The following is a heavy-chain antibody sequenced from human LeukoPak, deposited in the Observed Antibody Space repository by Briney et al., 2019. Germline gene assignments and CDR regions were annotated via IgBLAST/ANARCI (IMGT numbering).Heavy chain of an antibody. CDR3: ARDELLNRNWFDP. V-gene: IGHV3-20*04. Sequence: GGSLRLSCRGSGFEFDDYGVTWVRQAPGKGLEWVSDINWNGDSTGYAHSVRGRFTISRDNSKNSVYLQMNSLRVEDTAFYYCARDELLNRNWFDPWGQGTLVTVSS. D-gene: IGHD3-10*01. CDR1: GFEFDDYG. J-gene: IGHJ5*02. CDR2: INWNGDST.